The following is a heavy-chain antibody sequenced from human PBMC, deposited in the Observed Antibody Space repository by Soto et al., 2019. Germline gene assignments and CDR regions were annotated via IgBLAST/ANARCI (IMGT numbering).Heavy chain of an antibody. Sequence: GESLKISCASSGFTFSSYAMSWVRQAPGKGLEWVSAIRGSGGSTYYADSVKGRFTISRDNSKNTLYLQMNSLRAEDTAVYYCAKDLEYYGSGSYQPFDYWGQGTLVTVSS. CDR3: AKDLEYYGSGSYQPFDY. CDR2: IRGSGGST. D-gene: IGHD3-10*01. V-gene: IGHV3-23*01. CDR1: GFTFSSYA. J-gene: IGHJ4*02.